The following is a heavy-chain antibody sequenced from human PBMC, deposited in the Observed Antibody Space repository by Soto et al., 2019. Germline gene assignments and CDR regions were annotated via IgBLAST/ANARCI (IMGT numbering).Heavy chain of an antibody. D-gene: IGHD3-10*01. V-gene: IGHV4-34*01. Sequence: SETMSLTWAVYGGSCSGYYWSWIRQPTGKGLEWIGEINHSGSTNYNPSLKSRVTISVDTSKNQFSLKLSSVTAADKAVYYFARGNGSGSYSSDQYYFDYWGQGTLVTVSS. CDR3: ARGNGSGSYSSDQYYFDY. CDR2: INHSGST. CDR1: GGSCSGYY. J-gene: IGHJ4*02.